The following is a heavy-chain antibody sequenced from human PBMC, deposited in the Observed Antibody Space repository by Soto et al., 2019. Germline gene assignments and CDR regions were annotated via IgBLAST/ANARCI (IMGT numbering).Heavy chain of an antibody. D-gene: IGHD1-7*01. CDR2: INAGNGNT. J-gene: IGHJ5*02. CDR1: GYTFTSYA. V-gene: IGHV1-3*01. CDR3: ARGRINETTWFFWFDP. Sequence: GASVKVSCKASGYTFTSYAMHWVRQAPGQRLEWMGWINAGNGNTKYSQKFQGRVTITGDTSASTAYMELSSLRSEDTAVYYCARGRINETTWFFWFDPWGQGTLVTVSS.